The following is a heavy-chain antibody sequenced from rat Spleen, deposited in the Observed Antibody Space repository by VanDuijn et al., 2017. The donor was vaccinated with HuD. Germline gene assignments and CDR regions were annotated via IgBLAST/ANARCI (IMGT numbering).Heavy chain of an antibody. V-gene: IGHV2-4*01. CDR2: MWSGGST. Sequence: QVQLKESGPGLVQPSQTLSLTCTVSGFSLTSYGVSWVRQPPGKGLEWMGVMWSGGSTDYNSALKSRLSISKDTSKSQVFLKMNSLQTEDTATYYCARDEHYWGQGVMVTVSS. J-gene: IGHJ2*01. CDR1: GFSLTSYG. CDR3: ARDEHY.